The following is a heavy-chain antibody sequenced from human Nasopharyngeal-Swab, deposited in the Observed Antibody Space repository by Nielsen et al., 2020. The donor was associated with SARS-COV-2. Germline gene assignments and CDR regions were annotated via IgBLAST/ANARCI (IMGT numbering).Heavy chain of an antibody. J-gene: IGHJ4*02. CDR3: ARGRTGNSFDY. V-gene: IGHV1-46*01. Sequence: ASVKVSCKASGYTFTSYYMHWVRQAPGQGLEWMGIINPSGGSTSYAQKFQGRVTMTRNTSISTAYMELSSLRSEDTAVYYCARGRTGNSFDYWGQGTLITVSS. CDR2: INPSGGST. D-gene: IGHD1-1*01. CDR1: GYTFTSYY.